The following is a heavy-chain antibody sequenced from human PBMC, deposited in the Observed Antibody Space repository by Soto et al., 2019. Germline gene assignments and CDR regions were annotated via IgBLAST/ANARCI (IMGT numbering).Heavy chain of an antibody. CDR2: XXXXXXXX. CDR1: GYSFTSYW. Sequence: RGETLKISCKGSGYSFTSYWISWVRQMPGKGLEWMXXXXXXXXXXXXXPSFQGHVTISADKSISTAYLQWSSLKASDTAMYYCARRIVATRAYYYGMDVWGQGTTVTVSS. V-gene: IGHV5-10-1*01. CDR3: ARRIVATRAYYYGMDV. J-gene: IGHJ6*02. D-gene: IGHD5-12*01.